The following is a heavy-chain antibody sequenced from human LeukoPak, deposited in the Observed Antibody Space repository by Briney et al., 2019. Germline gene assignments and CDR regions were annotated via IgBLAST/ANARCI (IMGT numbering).Heavy chain of an antibody. J-gene: IGHJ4*02. CDR3: ARDKSVGATPFDY. D-gene: IGHD1-26*01. Sequence: GRSLRLSCAASGFTFSRNGMHWVRQAPGKGLEWVAVIWYDGSKKYYADSVKGRFTISRDNSKNTLYLQMNSLRAEDTAVYFCARDKSVGATPFDYWGQGTLVTVSS. CDR1: GFTFSRNG. V-gene: IGHV3-33*01. CDR2: IWYDGSKK.